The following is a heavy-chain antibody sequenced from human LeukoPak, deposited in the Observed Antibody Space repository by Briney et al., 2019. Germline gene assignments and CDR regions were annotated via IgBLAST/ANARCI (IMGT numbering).Heavy chain of an antibody. CDR2: ISGSGSTT. J-gene: IGHJ4*02. V-gene: IGHV3-23*01. CDR3: AKKGSRTIATGGFDC. CDR1: GFTFSDFS. Sequence: AGGSLRLSCAASGFTFSDFSMQWVRQAPGKGLEWISTISGSGSTTYYGDSVKGRFTISRDSSKNTLDLQMNSLRAEDTAVYYCAKKGSRTIATGGFDCWGQGTLVIVSS. D-gene: IGHD6-13*01.